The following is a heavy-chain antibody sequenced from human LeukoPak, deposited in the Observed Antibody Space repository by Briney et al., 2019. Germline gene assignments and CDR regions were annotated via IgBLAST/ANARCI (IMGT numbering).Heavy chain of an antibody. Sequence: SVKVSCKASGGTFSSYAISWVRQAPGQGLEWMGGIIPIFGTANYAQKFQGRVTITTDESTSTAYMELSSLRSEDTAVYYCAREGTVVPAAIWRDYYYYYYMDVWGKGTTVTVSS. CDR3: AREGTVVPAAIWRDYYYYYYMDV. CDR1: GGTFSSYA. D-gene: IGHD2-2*02. CDR2: IIPIFGTA. V-gene: IGHV1-69*05. J-gene: IGHJ6*03.